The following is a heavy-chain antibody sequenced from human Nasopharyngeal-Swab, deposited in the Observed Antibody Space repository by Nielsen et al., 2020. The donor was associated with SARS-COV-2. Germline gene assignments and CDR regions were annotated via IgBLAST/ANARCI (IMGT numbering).Heavy chain of an antibody. V-gene: IGHV4-59*01. CDR3: ARGIMGARRSGLQH. D-gene: IGHD1-26*01. J-gene: IGHJ1*01. CDR2: ISYSGST. Sequence: RQSPGKGVEWIGYISYSGSTSYNPSLKSRVTMSVDTSKNQFSLKLSSVTAADTAVYFCARGIMGARRSGLQHWGQGTLVTVSS.